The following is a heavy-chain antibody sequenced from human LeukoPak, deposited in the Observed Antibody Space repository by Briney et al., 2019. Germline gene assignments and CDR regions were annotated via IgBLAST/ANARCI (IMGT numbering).Heavy chain of an antibody. CDR3: AKVDILTGYYTQYFDY. J-gene: IGHJ4*02. CDR2: ISGSGGST. V-gene: IGHV3-23*01. Sequence: GGSLRLSCAVSGITLSNYGMSWVRQAPGKGLEWVSAISGSGGSTYYADSVKGRFTISRDNSKNTLYLQMNSLRAEDTAVYYCAKVDILTGYYTQYFDYWGQGTLVTVSS. CDR1: GITLSNYG. D-gene: IGHD3-9*01.